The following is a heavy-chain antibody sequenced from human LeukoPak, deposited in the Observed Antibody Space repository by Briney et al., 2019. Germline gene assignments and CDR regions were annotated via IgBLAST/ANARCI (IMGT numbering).Heavy chain of an antibody. V-gene: IGHV3-23*01. Sequence: GGSLRLSCAASGFTFSRHGMNWVRQAPGKGLEWVSGISGSGDTTYYADSVKGRFTISRDNSKNTLYLQMNSLRAEDTAVYYCAKSSYYMDVWGKGTTVTISS. D-gene: IGHD6-6*01. CDR1: GFTFSRHG. CDR3: AKSSYYMDV. CDR2: ISGSGDTT. J-gene: IGHJ6*03.